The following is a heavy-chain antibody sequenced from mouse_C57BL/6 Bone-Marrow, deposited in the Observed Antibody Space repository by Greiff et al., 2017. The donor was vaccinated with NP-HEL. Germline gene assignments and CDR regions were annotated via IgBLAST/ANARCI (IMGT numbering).Heavy chain of an antibody. CDR1: GFNIKDDY. CDR3: TTGVTTGYYAMDY. Sequence: EVQLVESGAELVRPGASVKLSCTASGFNIKDDYMHWVKQRPEQGLEWIGWLDPENGDTEYASKFQGKATITADTSSNTAYLQLSSLTSEDTAVYYCTTGVTTGYYAMDYWGQGTSVTVSS. D-gene: IGHD2-2*01. CDR2: LDPENGDT. V-gene: IGHV14-4*01. J-gene: IGHJ4*01.